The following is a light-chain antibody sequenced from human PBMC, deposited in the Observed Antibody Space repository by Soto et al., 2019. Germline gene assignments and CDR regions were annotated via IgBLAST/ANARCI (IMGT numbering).Light chain of an antibody. CDR2: KAS. Sequence: DIQMTQSPSTLSVSVGDRVTMTCRASQSISSWLAWYQQKPGKAPKLLIYKASSLESGVPSRFSGSGSGTEFTLTISSLQPDDFATYYCQQYNSFPLTFGGGTKVDIK. J-gene: IGKJ4*01. V-gene: IGKV1-5*03. CDR1: QSISSW. CDR3: QQYNSFPLT.